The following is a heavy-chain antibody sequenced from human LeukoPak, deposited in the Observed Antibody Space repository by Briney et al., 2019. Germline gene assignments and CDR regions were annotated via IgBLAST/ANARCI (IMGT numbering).Heavy chain of an antibody. CDR3: ARDWYTSDWYGSQPGY. Sequence: GASVKVSCKASGYTFTGYYMHWVRQAPGQGLEWMGWINTNTGTPTYAQGFTGRFVFSLDTSVSTAYLQISSLKAEDTAVYYCARDWYTSDWYGSQPGYWGQGTLVTVSS. CDR1: GYTFTGYY. J-gene: IGHJ4*02. V-gene: IGHV7-4-1*02. CDR2: INTNTGTP. D-gene: IGHD6-19*01.